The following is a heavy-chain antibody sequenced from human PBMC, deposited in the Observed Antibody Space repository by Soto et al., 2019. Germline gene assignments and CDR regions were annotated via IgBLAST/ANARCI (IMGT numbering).Heavy chain of an antibody. V-gene: IGHV4-30-4*01. CDR1: GGSISSGDYY. CDR3: ARDRLLWFGEAVGACDI. D-gene: IGHD3-10*01. CDR2: IYYSGST. Sequence: QVQLQESGPGLVKPSQTLSLTCTVSGGSISSGDYYWSWIRQPPGTGLEWIGYIYYSGSTYYNPSLKSRVTISVDTSKNQFSLKLSSVTAADTAVYYCARDRLLWFGEAVGACDIWGQGTMVTVSS. J-gene: IGHJ3*02.